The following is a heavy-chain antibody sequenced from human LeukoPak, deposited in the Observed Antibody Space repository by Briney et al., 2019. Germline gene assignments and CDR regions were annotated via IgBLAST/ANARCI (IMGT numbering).Heavy chain of an antibody. D-gene: IGHD2-15*01. CDR3: ARAISGGSCYDY. V-gene: IGHV4-34*01. J-gene: IGHJ4*02. Sequence: SETLSLTCAVYGESFSGYYWSWIRQPPGKGLEWIGEINHSGSTNYNPSLKSRVTISVDTSKNQFSLKLSSVTAADTAVYYCARAISGGSCYDYWGQGTLVSFSS. CDR2: INHSGST. CDR1: GESFSGYY.